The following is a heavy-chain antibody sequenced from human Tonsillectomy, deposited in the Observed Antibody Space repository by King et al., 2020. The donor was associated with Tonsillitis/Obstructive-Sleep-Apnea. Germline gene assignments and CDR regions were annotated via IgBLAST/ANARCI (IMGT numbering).Heavy chain of an antibody. J-gene: IGHJ6*03. CDR2: MNPTSGNT. CDR1: GYSFTSDD. Sequence: QLVQSGAEVQKPGASVTVSCKASGYSFTSDDIIWVRKTTGQGLEWMGWMNPTSGNTAYAHKSQGRVSMTRNISISTAYMELNSLRSEDTAVFYCARGRFSGSYAGERYYSYLDVWGNGTTVTVSS. V-gene: IGHV1-8*01. D-gene: IGHD1-26*01. CDR3: ARGRFSGSYAGERYYSYLDV.